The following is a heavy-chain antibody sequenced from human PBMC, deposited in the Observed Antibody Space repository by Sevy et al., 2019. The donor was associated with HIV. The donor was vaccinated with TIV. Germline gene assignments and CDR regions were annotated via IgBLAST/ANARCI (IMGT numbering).Heavy chain of an antibody. D-gene: IGHD3-22*01. Sequence: GGSLRLSCAASGFTFSSYCMHWVRQAPGKGLEWVAVISYDGSNKYYEDSVKGRFTISRDNSKNTLYLQMNSLRAEDKAEYYCAKERGRGLTMISSSGGMDVWGQGTTVTVSS. CDR3: AKERGRGLTMISSSGGMDV. V-gene: IGHV3-30*18. CDR1: GFTFSSYC. J-gene: IGHJ6*02. CDR2: ISYDGSNK.